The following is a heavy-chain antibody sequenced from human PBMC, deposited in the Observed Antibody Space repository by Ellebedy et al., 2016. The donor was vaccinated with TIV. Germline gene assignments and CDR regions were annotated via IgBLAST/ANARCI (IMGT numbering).Heavy chain of an antibody. CDR1: GFIVSSNY. CDR3: TRMGVLPTSYYGMDV. D-gene: IGHD3-10*01. V-gene: IGHV3-66*01. J-gene: IGHJ6*02. CDR2: IYSSGGT. Sequence: GGSLRLSCAVSGFIVSSNYMSWVRQAPGRGLEWVSTIYSSGGTYYAGSVKGRFTISRDNAKNTLYLQMNSLRVEDTALYYCTRMGVLPTSYYGMDVWGQGTTVTVSS.